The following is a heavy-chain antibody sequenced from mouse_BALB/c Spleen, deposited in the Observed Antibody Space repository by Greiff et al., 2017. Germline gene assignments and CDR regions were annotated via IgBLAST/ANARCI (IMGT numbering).Heavy chain of an antibody. V-gene: IGHV2-6-5*01. CDR1: GFSLTDYG. CDR3: AKGQFPDYYAMDY. Sequence: VLLVESGPGLVAPSQSLSITCTVSGFSLTDYGVSWIRQPPGKGLEWLGVIWGGGSTYYNSALKSRLSTSKDNSKSQVFLKMNSLQTDDTAMYYCAKGQFPDYYAMDYWGQGTSVTVAA. J-gene: IGHJ4*01. CDR2: IWGGGST.